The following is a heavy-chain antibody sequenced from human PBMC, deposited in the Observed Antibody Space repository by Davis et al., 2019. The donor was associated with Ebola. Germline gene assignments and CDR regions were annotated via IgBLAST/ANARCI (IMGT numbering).Heavy chain of an antibody. CDR1: GFTFSSYA. V-gene: IGHV3-30-3*01. CDR3: ARDRAHSYARGWYYYGMDV. D-gene: IGHD5-18*01. CDR2: ISYDGSNK. J-gene: IGHJ6*02. Sequence: GESLKISCAASGFTFSSYAMHWVRQAPGKGLEWVAVISYDGSNKYYADSVKGRFTISRDNSKNTLYLQMNSLRAEDTAVYYCARDRAHSYARGWYYYGMDVWGQGTTVTVSS.